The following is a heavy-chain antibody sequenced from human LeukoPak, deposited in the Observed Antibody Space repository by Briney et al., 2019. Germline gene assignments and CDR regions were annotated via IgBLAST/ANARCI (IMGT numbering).Heavy chain of an antibody. J-gene: IGHJ5*02. Sequence: SETLSLTCAVYGGSFSGYYWSWIRQPPGKGLERIGEINHSGSTNYNPSLKSRVTISVDTSKNQFSLKLSSVTAADTAVYYCARVYPSTYDFWSGYYNWFDPWGQGTLVTVSS. V-gene: IGHV4-34*01. CDR3: ARVYPSTYDFWSGYYNWFDP. D-gene: IGHD3-3*01. CDR2: INHSGST. CDR1: GGSFSGYY.